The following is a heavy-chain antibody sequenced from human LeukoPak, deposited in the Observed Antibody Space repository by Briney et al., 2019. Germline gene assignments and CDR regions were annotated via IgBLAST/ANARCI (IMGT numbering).Heavy chain of an antibody. Sequence: PSETLSLTCTVSGGSISSYYWSWIRQPAGKGLEWIGRIYTSGSTNYNPSPKSRVTMSVDTSKNQFSLKLSSVTAADTAVYYCASDFEVWDYDFWSGYPYYFDYWGQGTLVTVSS. V-gene: IGHV4-4*07. D-gene: IGHD3-3*01. CDR3: ASDFEVWDYDFWSGYPYYFDY. CDR2: IYTSGST. J-gene: IGHJ4*02. CDR1: GGSISSYY.